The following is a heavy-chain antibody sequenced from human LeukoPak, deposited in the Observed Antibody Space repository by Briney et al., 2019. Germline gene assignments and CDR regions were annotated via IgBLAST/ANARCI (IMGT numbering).Heavy chain of an antibody. CDR3: AREERWLRPPKRYYYYGMDV. J-gene: IGHJ6*02. CDR1: GFTFSSYS. CDR2: ISSSSSYI. D-gene: IGHD5-24*01. V-gene: IGHV3-21*01. Sequence: GGSLRLSCAASGFTFSSYSMHWVRQAPGKGLEWVSSISSSSSYIYYADSVKGRFTISRDNAKNALYLQMNCLRAEDTAVYYCAREERWLRPPKRYYYYGMDVWGQGTTVTVSS.